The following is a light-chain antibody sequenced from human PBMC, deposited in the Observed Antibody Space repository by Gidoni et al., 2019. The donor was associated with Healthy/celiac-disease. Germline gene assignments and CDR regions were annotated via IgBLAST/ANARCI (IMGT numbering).Light chain of an antibody. CDR2: DDS. Sequence: SSVRTQPPPVPVAPRQPARMTCGGNNIGSKSVDWYQQKPGQAPVLVVYDDSDRPSGIPERFSGSNSGNTATLTISRVEAGDEADDYCQVWDSSSDHYWVFGGGTKLTVL. V-gene: IGLV3-21*02. CDR3: QVWDSSSDHYWV. CDR1: NIGSKS. J-gene: IGLJ3*02.